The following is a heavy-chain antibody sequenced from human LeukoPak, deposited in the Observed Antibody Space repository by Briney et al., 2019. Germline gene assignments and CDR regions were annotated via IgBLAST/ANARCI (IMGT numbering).Heavy chain of an antibody. V-gene: IGHV3-30*01. D-gene: IGHD1-1*01. CDR2: IAFDSANK. CDR3: ARRPIPGRCPASGTCHTFDP. J-gene: IGHJ5*02. Sequence: PGMSLRLSCAASGFSFSDHAMHWVRQAPGKGLEWVSLIAFDSANKYYADSVKGRFTISRDNSQNILYLQMNSLRVEDTAVYYCARRPIPGRCPASGTCHTFDPWGQGTLVTVSS. CDR1: GFSFSDHA.